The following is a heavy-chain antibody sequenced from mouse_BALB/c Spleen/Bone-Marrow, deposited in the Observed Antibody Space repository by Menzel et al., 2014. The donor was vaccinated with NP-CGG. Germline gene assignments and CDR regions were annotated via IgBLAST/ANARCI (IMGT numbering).Heavy chain of an antibody. CDR2: ISSGGSYT. J-gene: IGHJ3*01. CDR1: GFTFSSYG. CDR3: ARPYDFGAWFAY. V-gene: IGHV5-6*01. Sequence: VQLKESGGDLVKPGGSLKLSCAASGFTFSSYGMSWVRQTPDKRLEWVATISSGGSYTYYPDSVKGRFTISRDNAKNTLYLQMSNLKSEDTAMYYCARPYDFGAWFAYWGQGALVTVSA. D-gene: IGHD2-4*01.